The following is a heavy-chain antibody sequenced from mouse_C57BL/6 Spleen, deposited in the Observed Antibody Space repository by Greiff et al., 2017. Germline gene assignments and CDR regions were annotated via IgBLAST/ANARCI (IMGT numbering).Heavy chain of an antibody. CDR1: GYAFPNYL. Sequence: QVQLQQSGAELVRPGTSVKVSCKASGYAFPNYLIEWVKQRPGQGLEWIGVINPGSGGTNYNEKLTGKATLTADKSSSTAYMQRSSLTSEDSAVYFGASRIYYDYDGPLDYWGQGTTLTVSS. V-gene: IGHV1-54*01. CDR2: INPGSGGT. CDR3: ASRIYYDYDGPLDY. D-gene: IGHD2-4*01. J-gene: IGHJ2*01.